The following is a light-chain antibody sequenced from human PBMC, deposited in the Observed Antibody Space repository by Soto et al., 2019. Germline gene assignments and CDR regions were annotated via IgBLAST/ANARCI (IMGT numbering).Light chain of an antibody. V-gene: IGKV3-20*01. Sequence: EIVLTQSPGTLSLSPGERATLSCRASQSVSSSYLAWYQQKPGQAPRLLIYGASSRATGIPDRFSGSGSGTDFTLTISRLDPEDFAVYYCQQYGSSLFTLGPGTKVDIK. J-gene: IGKJ3*01. CDR3: QQYGSSLFT. CDR2: GAS. CDR1: QSVSSSY.